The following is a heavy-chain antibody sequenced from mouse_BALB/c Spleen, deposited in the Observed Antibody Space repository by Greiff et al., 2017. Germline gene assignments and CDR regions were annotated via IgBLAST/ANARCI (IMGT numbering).Heavy chain of an antibody. CDR3: AKGTSYHYFDY. V-gene: IGHV1-14*01. Sequence: VQLQQSGPELVKPGASVKMSCKASGYTFTSYVMHWVKQKPGQGLEWIGYINPYNDGTKYNEKFKGKATLTSDKSSSTAYMHLNSLTSEDSAVYYCAKGTSYHYFDYWGQGTTLTVSS. D-gene: IGHD2-10*01. J-gene: IGHJ2*01. CDR2: INPYNDGT. CDR1: GYTFTSYV.